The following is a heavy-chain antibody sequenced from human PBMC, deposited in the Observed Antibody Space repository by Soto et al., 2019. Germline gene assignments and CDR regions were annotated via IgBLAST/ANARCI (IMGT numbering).Heavy chain of an antibody. CDR1: GFTFSTYA. J-gene: IGHJ1*01. Sequence: HVQLVESGGGVVQPGRSLRLSCAASGFTFSTYAMHWVRQAPGKGLEWVSLISYDGSNKYYADSVMGRFTISRDNSKNTLYLLMTSLRPDDTAVYFCARDRVAAAGKGYFQHWGQGTLVTVSS. CDR3: ARDRVAAAGKGYFQH. D-gene: IGHD6-13*01. V-gene: IGHV3-30-3*01. CDR2: ISYDGSNK.